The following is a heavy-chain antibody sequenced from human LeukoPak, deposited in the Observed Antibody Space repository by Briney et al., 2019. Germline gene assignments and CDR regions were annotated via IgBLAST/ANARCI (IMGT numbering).Heavy chain of an antibody. Sequence: GGSLRLSCAASGFTFSDYSMSWVRQAPGKGLEWVSGISGRGDTTYYAPSVKGRFTMSRDNSKSTVYLEMNRLTAEDTAVYSCAKQGYSSSWYYLDFWGQGTLVTVSS. CDR3: AKQGYSSSWYYLDF. V-gene: IGHV3-23*01. J-gene: IGHJ4*02. CDR1: GFTFSDYS. D-gene: IGHD6-13*01. CDR2: ISGRGDTT.